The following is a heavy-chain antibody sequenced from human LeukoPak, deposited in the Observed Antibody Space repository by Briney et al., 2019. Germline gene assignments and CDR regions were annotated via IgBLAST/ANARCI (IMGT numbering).Heavy chain of an antibody. D-gene: IGHD6-25*01. CDR3: AREGGTRAYYYYGLDV. CDR1: GGSFSGYY. V-gene: IGHV4-34*09. Sequence: PSETLSLTCAVYGGSFSGYYWSWIRQHPGKGLEWIGNIYYSGSTYYNPSLKSRVTISVDTSKNQFSLKLSSVTAADTAVYYCAREGGTRAYYYYGLDVWGQGTTVTVSS. J-gene: IGHJ6*02. CDR2: IYYSGST.